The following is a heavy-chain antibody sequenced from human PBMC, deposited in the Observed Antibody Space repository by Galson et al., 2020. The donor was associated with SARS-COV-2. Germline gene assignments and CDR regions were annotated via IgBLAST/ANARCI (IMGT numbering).Heavy chain of an antibody. V-gene: IGHV4-30-4*01. Sequence: ETSETLSLTCTVSGGSISSGDYYWNWIRQPPGKGLEWIGSFSYSGSNYYNPPLKSRATISVDTSKNQFSLTLSPVTAAVTAVYYCARGHYYAGSGYRSWGSPTQERPSGGTDCWGQGTLVTVSS. D-gene: IGHD3-22*01. J-gene: IGHJ4*02. CDR2: FSYSGSN. CDR1: GGSISSGDYY. CDR3: ARGHYYAGSGYRSWGSPTQERPSGGTDC.